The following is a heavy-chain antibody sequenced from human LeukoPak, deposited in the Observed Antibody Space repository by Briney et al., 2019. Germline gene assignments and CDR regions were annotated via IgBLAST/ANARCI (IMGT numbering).Heavy chain of an antibody. CDR2: INAGNGNT. CDR3: ARGIEASSGWYVIDY. Sequence: ASVKVSCKASGYTFIDYAMHWVRQAPGQRPEWMGWINAGNGNTKYSQKFQGRVIITRDTSATIAYMELSRLRSEDTAVYCCARGIEASSGWYVIDYWGQGTLVTVSS. D-gene: IGHD6-19*01. V-gene: IGHV1-3*01. CDR1: GYTFIDYA. J-gene: IGHJ4*02.